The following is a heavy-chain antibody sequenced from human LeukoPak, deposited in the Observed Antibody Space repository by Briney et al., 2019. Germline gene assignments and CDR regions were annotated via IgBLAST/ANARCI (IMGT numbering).Heavy chain of an antibody. V-gene: IGHV3-11*05. D-gene: IGHD6-13*01. CDR3: AREIGSAARGR. J-gene: IGHJ4*02. Sequence: GGSLRLSCAASGFTFSDYYMSWIRQAPGKGLEWVSYISSSSSYANYADSVKGRFTISRDNAKNSLYLQMNSLRAEDTAVYHCAREIGSAARGRWGQGTLVTVSS. CDR1: GFTFSDYY. CDR2: ISSSSSYA.